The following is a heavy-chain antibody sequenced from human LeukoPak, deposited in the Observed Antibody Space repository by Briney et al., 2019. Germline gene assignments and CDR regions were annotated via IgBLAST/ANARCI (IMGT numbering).Heavy chain of an antibody. J-gene: IGHJ4*02. CDR3: ARKYSGSLTHFDY. CDR2: IKQDGSEK. D-gene: IGHD1-26*01. Sequence: GGSLRLSCAASGFTFSSYWMSWVRQAPGKGLEWVANIKQDGSEKYYVDSVKGRFTISRDNAKNSLYLQMNSLRAEDTAVYYCARKYSGSLTHFDYWGQGTLVAVSS. V-gene: IGHV3-7*01. CDR1: GFTFSSYW.